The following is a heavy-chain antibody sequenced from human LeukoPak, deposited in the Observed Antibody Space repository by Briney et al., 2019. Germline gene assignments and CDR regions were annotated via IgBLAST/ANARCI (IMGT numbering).Heavy chain of an antibody. CDR2: IYTSGST. J-gene: IGHJ4*02. Sequence: SQTLSLTCTVSGGSISSGSYYWSWIRQPAGKGLEWIGRIYTSGSTNYNPSLKSRVTMSVDTSKNQFSLKLSSVTAADTAVYYCARDRVTIFGVVPYDYWGQGTLVTVSS. V-gene: IGHV4-61*02. CDR3: ARDRVTIFGVVPYDY. CDR1: GGSISSGSYY. D-gene: IGHD3-3*01.